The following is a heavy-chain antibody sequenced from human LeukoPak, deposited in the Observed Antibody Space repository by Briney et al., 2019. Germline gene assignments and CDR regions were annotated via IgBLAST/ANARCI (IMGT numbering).Heavy chain of an antibody. Sequence: GASVKVSCKVSGKSLTRVSIHWVRQSPGQGLEWMGGLDPEHGGRLYAQTFQGRVTMTEDASTDTAYMELNRLRSEDTAVYYCATATIIWGSYRSWLDTWGQGTLVTVSP. CDR2: LDPEHGGR. J-gene: IGHJ5*02. V-gene: IGHV1-24*01. D-gene: IGHD3-16*02. CDR3: ATATIIWGSYRSWLDT. CDR1: GKSLTRVS.